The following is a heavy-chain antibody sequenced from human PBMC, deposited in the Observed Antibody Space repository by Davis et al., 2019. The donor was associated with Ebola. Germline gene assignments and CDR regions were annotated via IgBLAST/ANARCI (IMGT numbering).Heavy chain of an antibody. D-gene: IGHD2-2*01. Sequence: GESLKISCAASGFTFSSYAMSWVRQAPGKGLEWVSAISGSGGSTYYADSVKGRFTISRDNSKNTLYLQMNSLRAEDTAVYYCARSPARVVGFLDYWGQGTLVTVSS. V-gene: IGHV3-23*01. CDR3: ARSPARVVGFLDY. CDR2: ISGSGGST. CDR1: GFTFSSYA. J-gene: IGHJ4*02.